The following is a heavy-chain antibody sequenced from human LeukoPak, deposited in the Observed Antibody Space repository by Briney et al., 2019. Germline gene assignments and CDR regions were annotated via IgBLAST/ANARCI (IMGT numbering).Heavy chain of an antibody. CDR2: ISYDGSNK. J-gene: IGHJ4*02. CDR3: ARFPIRGSSSDY. CDR1: GFTFSSYA. D-gene: IGHD3-10*01. V-gene: IGHV3-30*04. Sequence: GGSLRLSCAASGFTFSSYAMHWVRQAPGKGLEWVAVISYDGSNKYYADSVKGRFTTSRDNSKNTLYLQMNSLRAEDTAVYYCARFPIRGSSSDYWGQGTLVTVSS.